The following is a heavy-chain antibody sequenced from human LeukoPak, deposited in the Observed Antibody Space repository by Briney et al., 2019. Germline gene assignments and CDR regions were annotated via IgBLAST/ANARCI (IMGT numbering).Heavy chain of an antibody. D-gene: IGHD1-14*01. CDR1: GGSFSGYY. V-gene: IGHV4-59*01. J-gene: IGHJ6*02. CDR2: IYYSGST. CDR3: ARLNGPGLYYYGMDV. Sequence: PSETLSLTCAVYGGSFSGYYWSWIRQPPGKGLEWIGYIYYSGSTNYNPSLKSRVTISVDTSKNQFSLKLSSVTAADTAVYYCARLNGPGLYYYGMDVWGQGTTVTVSS.